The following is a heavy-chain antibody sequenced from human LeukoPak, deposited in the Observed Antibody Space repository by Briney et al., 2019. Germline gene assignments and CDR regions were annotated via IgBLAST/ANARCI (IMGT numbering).Heavy chain of an antibody. CDR3: ARTPPSMVRGVIRYHYMDV. CDR1: GGSFSGYY. CDR2: INHSGST. J-gene: IGHJ6*03. Sequence: PSETLSLTCAVYGGSFSGYYWSWIRQPPGKGLEWIGEINHSGSTNYNPSLKSRVTISVDTSKNQFSLKLSSVTAADTAVYYCARTPPSMVRGVIRYHYMDVWGKGTTVTVSS. V-gene: IGHV4-34*01. D-gene: IGHD3-10*01.